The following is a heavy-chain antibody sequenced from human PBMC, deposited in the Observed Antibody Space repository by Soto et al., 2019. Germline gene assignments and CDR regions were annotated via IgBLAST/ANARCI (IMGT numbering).Heavy chain of an antibody. CDR1: GYTFTSYD. J-gene: IGHJ4*02. CDR3: ARGRGVLVVYAIDY. D-gene: IGHD2-8*01. Sequence: VRLVQSVAEVKKPGASVKVSCRASGYTFTSYDINWVRQATGQGLVWLGWMNPNRGNTGYAQKCQGRDTMTRNTYISTAYMELSSLRSEDTAVYDCARGRGVLVVYAIDYWGQGTLVTVSS. CDR2: MNPNRGNT. V-gene: IGHV1-8*01.